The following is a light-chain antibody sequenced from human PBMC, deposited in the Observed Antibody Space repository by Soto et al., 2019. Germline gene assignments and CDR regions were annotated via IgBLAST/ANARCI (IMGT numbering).Light chain of an antibody. Sequence: EIVLAQSPGTLSLSPGERATLSCRASQSVSSYLAWYQQKPGQAPRLLIYDASNRATGIPARFSGSGSGTDFTLTISSLEPEDFAVYFCQQYGNSPQITFGQGTRLEIK. J-gene: IGKJ5*01. V-gene: IGKV3-11*01. CDR2: DAS. CDR1: QSVSSY. CDR3: QQYGNSPQIT.